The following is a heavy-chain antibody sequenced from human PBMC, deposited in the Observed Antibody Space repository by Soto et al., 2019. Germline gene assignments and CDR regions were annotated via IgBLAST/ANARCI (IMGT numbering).Heavy chain of an antibody. CDR3: AKDRVRSIAAAGTDYFDY. J-gene: IGHJ4*02. CDR2: ISGSGGST. V-gene: IGHV3-23*01. D-gene: IGHD6-13*01. Sequence: GGSLRLSCAASGFTFSSYAMSWVRQAPGKGLEWVSAISGSGGSTYYADSVKGRFTISRDNSKNTLYLQMNSLRAEDTAVYYCAKDRVRSIAAAGTDYFDYWGQGTLVTVSS. CDR1: GFTFSSYA.